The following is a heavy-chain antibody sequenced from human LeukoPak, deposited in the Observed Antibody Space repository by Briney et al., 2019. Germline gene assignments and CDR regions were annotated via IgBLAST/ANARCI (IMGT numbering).Heavy chain of an antibody. J-gene: IGHJ4*02. CDR1: GFTFSSYA. CDR2: ISYDGSNK. V-gene: IGHV3-30-3*01. Sequence: PGRSLRLSCAASGFTFSSYAMHWVRQAPGKGLEWVAVISYDGSNKYYADSVKGRFTISRDNAKNSLYLQMNSLRAEDTAVYYCARDRYDYVWGSYRDYWGQGTLVTVSS. CDR3: ARDRYDYVWGSYRDY. D-gene: IGHD3-16*02.